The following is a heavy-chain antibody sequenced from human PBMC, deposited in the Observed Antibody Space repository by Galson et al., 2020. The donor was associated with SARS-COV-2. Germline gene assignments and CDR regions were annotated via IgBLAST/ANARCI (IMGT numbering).Heavy chain of an antibody. CDR3: ARARSITIFGVVQDFDY. J-gene: IGHJ4*02. CDR1: AGSTSSGDYY. V-gene: IGHV4-30-4*01. D-gene: IGHD3-3*01. CDR2: TYYSGST. Sequence: TSETLSLTCTVSAGSTSSGDYYCSWIRQPPGKGLEWIGYTYYSGSTYYNPSLKSRVTISVDTSKNQFSLKLMSVTAADTAVYYFARARSITIFGVVQDFDYWGQGTLVTVSS.